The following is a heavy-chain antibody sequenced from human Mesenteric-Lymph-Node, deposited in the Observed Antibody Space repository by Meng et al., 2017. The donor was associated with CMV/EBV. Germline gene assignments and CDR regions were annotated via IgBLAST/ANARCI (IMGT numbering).Heavy chain of an antibody. V-gene: IGHV3-11*01. J-gene: IGHJ6*02. Sequence: GESLKISCAASGFTFSDYYMSWIRQAPGKGLEWLSDISSAGSTMSYADSVKGRFTISRDNSKNTLYLQMNSLRAEDTAVYYCARDSNDSDYYYGMDVWGQGTTVTVSS. CDR2: ISSAGSTM. CDR3: ARDSNDSDYYYGMDV. CDR1: GFTFSDYY. D-gene: IGHD3-3*01.